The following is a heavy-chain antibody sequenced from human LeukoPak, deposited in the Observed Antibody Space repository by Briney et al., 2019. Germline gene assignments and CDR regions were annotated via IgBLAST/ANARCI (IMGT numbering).Heavy chain of an antibody. CDR2: MNPDSGDT. J-gene: IGHJ4*02. D-gene: IGHD2-21*02. Sequence: ASVKVSCKASGYTFTSNDINWVRQAPGQGLEWMRWMNPDSGDTGYAQKFQDRVTMTRNTSISTAYMELSSLRSEDTAVYYCARALCGGDCYSCGCNDYWGQGTLVTVSP. CDR3: ARALCGGDCYSCGCNDY. CDR1: GYTFTSND. V-gene: IGHV1-8*01.